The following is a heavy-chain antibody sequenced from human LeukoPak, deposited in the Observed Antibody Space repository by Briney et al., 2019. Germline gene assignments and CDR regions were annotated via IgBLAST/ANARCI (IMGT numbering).Heavy chain of an antibody. J-gene: IGHJ4*02. CDR1: GGSFSGYY. CDR2: INHSGST. V-gene: IGHV4-34*01. D-gene: IGHD3-22*01. Sequence: SETLSLTRAVYGGSFSGYYWSWIRQPPGKGLEWIGEINHSGSTNYNPSLKSRVTISVDTSKNQFSLKLSSVTAADTAVYYCAREGSSGYYIDYWGQGTLVTVSS. CDR3: AREGSSGYYIDY.